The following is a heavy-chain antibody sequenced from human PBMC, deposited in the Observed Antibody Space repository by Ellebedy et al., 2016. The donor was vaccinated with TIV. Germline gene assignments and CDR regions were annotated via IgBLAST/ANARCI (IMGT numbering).Heavy chain of an antibody. CDR1: GFPFTTYF. CDR3: ARNGYTFGLFDS. V-gene: IGHV1-46*01. Sequence: AASVKVSCKASGFPFTTYFLHWVRQAPGQGPEWMGIINPSSGSTDYAQKFQDRVTMTRDTSTSTVYLEMSSLRSEDTAVYYCARNGYTFGLFDSWGQGTLVTVSS. D-gene: IGHD5-18*01. J-gene: IGHJ4*02. CDR2: INPSSGST.